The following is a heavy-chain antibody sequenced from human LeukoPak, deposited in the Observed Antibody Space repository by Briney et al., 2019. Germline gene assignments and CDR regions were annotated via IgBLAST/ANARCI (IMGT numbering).Heavy chain of an antibody. Sequence: GGSLRLSCAASGFTFSNYAMNWVRQAPGKGLEWVSAISGSGGSTYYADSVKGRFTISRDNSKNTLYLQMNSLRAEDTAVYYCAELGITMIGGVWGKGTTVTISS. D-gene: IGHD3-10*02. CDR3: AELGITMIGGV. CDR1: GFTFSNYA. J-gene: IGHJ6*04. V-gene: IGHV3-23*01. CDR2: ISGSGGST.